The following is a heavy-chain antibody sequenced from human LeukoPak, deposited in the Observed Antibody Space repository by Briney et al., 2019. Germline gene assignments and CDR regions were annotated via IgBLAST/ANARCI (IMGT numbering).Heavy chain of an antibody. J-gene: IGHJ4*02. Sequence: GGSLRLSCAVSGFIFSNYEMNWVRQAPGKGLEWVAYISSTGNTIYYAESVKGRFTISRDDAKDSLYLQMNSLRAEDTAVYYCARERVSVVRGVIGYWGQGTLVTVPS. CDR3: ARERVSVVRGVIGY. CDR1: GFIFSNYE. D-gene: IGHD3-10*01. V-gene: IGHV3-48*03. CDR2: ISSTGNTI.